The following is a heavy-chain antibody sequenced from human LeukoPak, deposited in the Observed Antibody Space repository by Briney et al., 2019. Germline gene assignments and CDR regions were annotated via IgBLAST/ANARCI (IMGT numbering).Heavy chain of an antibody. J-gene: IGHJ4*02. V-gene: IGHV1-58*02. Sequence: SLKVSCLASGTSFMSSVIQWVRQAPGKRLEWMGWIAVGGASTNYAQDFQDRISISRDVSIETTYMELTSLTPEDTALYYCAAGMYCGGDCYYFQFWGQGSLVTVSS. D-gene: IGHD2-21*02. CDR3: AAGMYCGGDCYYFQF. CDR1: GTSFMSSV. CDR2: IAVGGAST.